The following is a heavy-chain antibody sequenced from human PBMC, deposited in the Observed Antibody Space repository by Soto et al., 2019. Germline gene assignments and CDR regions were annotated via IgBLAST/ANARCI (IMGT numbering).Heavy chain of an antibody. CDR3: AKDQVTVTFDY. V-gene: IGHV3-30*18. D-gene: IGHD4-17*01. Sequence: QVPLVESGGGVVQPGRSLRLSCAASGFTFSSYGMHWVRQAPGKGLEWVAVISYDGSNKYYADSVKGRFTISRDNSKNTLYLQMNSLRAEDTAVYYCAKDQVTVTFDYWGQGTLVTVSS. J-gene: IGHJ4*02. CDR1: GFTFSSYG. CDR2: ISYDGSNK.